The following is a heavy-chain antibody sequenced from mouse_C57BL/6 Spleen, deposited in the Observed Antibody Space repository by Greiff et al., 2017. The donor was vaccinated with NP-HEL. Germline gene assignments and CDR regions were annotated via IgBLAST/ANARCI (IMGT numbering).Heavy chain of an antibody. CDR1: GYTFADYN. Sequence: SGPELAKPGASVKMSCKASGYTFADYNMHWVKQSHGKSLEWIGYINPNNGGTSYNQKFKGKATLTVNKSSSTAYMELRSLTSEDSAVYYCARLGYYYGSSYGYFDVWGTGTTVTVSS. CDR3: ARLGYYYGSSYGYFDV. CDR2: INPNNGGT. D-gene: IGHD1-1*01. V-gene: IGHV1-22*01. J-gene: IGHJ1*03.